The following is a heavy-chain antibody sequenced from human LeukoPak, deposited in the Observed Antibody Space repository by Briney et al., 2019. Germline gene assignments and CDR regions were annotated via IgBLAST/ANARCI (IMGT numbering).Heavy chain of an antibody. J-gene: IGHJ3*02. CDR1: GGSISSYY. V-gene: IGHV4-59*08. Sequence: SETLSLTCTVSGGSISSYYWSWIRQPPGKGLEWIAYMYYSGSTNYNPSLKSRVTISVDTPKNQFSLKLSSVTAADTAVYYCARLGGFPLSAFDIWGQGTMVTVSS. CDR3: ARLGGFPLSAFDI. CDR2: MYYSGST. D-gene: IGHD2-15*01.